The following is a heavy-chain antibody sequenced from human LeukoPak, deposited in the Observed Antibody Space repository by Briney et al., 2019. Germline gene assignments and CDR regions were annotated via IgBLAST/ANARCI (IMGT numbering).Heavy chain of an antibody. CDR2: IYHSGST. V-gene: IGHV4-30-2*01. D-gene: IGHD2-2*01. CDR1: GGSISSGGYS. CDR3: YCSSTSPGGTQGSTC. Sequence: SETLSLTCAVSGGSISSGGYSWSWIRQPPGKGLEWIGYIYHSGSTYYNPSLKSRVTISVDTSKNQFSLKLSSVTAADTAVYYCYCSSTSPGGTQGSTCWGQGTTVTVSS. J-gene: IGHJ6*02.